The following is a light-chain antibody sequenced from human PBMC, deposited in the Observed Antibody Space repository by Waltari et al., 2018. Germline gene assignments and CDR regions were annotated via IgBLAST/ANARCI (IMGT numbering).Light chain of an antibody. J-gene: IGKJ3*01. V-gene: IGKV1-39*01. Sequence: IHMTHSPSSLSASVGDRLNLTCRASHNSDTYLNWYRQRPGKAPDLLLSSASTSQSGVPSRFSGSGSGTDFTLSIDTLQPEDFATYFCQQSYSRHLFTFGPGTKVYL. CDR1: HNSDTY. CDR3: QQSYSRHLFT. CDR2: SAS.